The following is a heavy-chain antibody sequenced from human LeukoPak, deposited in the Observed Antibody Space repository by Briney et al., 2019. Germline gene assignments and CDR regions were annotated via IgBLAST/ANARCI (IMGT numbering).Heavy chain of an antibody. CDR3: ARDRDNYDSKYYFDY. Sequence: PSETLSLTCAVSGGSISSTSYYWAWIRQPPGKGLEWIGTIYYSGSTYHNPSLKSRVTMSVDTSKNQLYLKLNSVTAADTAVYYCARDRDNYDSKYYFDYWGQGTLVTVSS. CDR1: GGSISSTSYY. D-gene: IGHD3-22*01. J-gene: IGHJ4*02. V-gene: IGHV4-39*07. CDR2: IYYSGST.